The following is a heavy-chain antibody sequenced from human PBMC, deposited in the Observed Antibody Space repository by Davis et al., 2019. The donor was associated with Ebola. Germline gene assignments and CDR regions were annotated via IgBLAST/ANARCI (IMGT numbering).Heavy chain of an antibody. CDR2: IFYSGST. CDR1: GGSIPSYY. D-gene: IGHD6-19*01. V-gene: IGHV4-59*01. CDR3: ARGSQWLGPDY. J-gene: IGHJ4*02. Sequence: ESLKISCTVSGGSIPSYYWGWIRQPPGKGLEWIGYIFYSGSTTFNPSLKSRVTISVDTSKNQFSLKLGSVTAADTAVYYCARGSQWLGPDYWGQGTLVTVSS.